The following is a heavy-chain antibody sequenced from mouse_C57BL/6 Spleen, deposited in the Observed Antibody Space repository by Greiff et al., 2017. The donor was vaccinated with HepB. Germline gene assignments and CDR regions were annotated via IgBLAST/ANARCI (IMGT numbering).Heavy chain of an antibody. CDR2: ISYDGSN. J-gene: IGHJ1*03. CDR3: ASPNFDV. Sequence: ESGPGLVKPSQSLSLTCSVTGYSITSGYYWNWIRQFPGNKLEWMGYISYDGSNNYNPSLKNRISITRDTSKNQFFLKLNSVTTEDTATYYCASPNFDVWGTGTTVTVSS. V-gene: IGHV3-6*01. CDR1: GYSITSGYY.